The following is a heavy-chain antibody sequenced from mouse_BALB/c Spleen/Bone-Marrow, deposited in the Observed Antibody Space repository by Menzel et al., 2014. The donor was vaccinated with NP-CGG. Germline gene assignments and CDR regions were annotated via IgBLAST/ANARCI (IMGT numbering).Heavy chain of an antibody. J-gene: IGHJ3*01. CDR2: INSNGGST. CDR1: GFTFSSYG. Sequence: DVQLVESGGGLVQPGGSLKISCAASGFTFSSYGMSWVRQTPDKRLDLVATINSNGGSTYYPDSVKGRFTISRDNAKNTLYLQMSSLKSGDTAMYYCARDNYYDYDGFAYWGQGTLVTVSA. D-gene: IGHD2-4*01. CDR3: ARDNYYDYDGFAY. V-gene: IGHV5-6-3*01.